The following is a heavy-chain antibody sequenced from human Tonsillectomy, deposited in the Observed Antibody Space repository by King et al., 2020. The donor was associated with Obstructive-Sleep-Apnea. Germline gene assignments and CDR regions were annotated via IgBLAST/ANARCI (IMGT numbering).Heavy chain of an antibody. Sequence: VQLVESGGELVQRGGSLRLTGEASGFTLSGHWMSWVRQAPGKGLEWVANIKGDGSEKYYVGSVKGRFTISRDNAKNSVYLQMSSLRDEDTAVYYCARDEGIITRSNFYWGQGTLVTVSS. D-gene: IGHD3-3*01. J-gene: IGHJ4*02. CDR2: IKGDGSEK. CDR1: GFTLSGHW. CDR3: ARDEGIITRSNFY. V-gene: IGHV3-7*03.